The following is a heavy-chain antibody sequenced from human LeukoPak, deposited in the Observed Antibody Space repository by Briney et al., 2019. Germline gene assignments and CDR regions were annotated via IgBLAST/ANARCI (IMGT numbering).Heavy chain of an antibody. CDR2: ISSSSSYI. CDR3: AKDQVIAVAHNWFDP. D-gene: IGHD6-19*01. CDR1: GLTFSSYE. V-gene: IGHV3-21*05. Sequence: GGSLRLSCAASGLTFSSYEMNWVRRAPGKGLEWVSYISSSSSYIYYADSVKGRFTISRDNSKNTLYLQMNSLRAEDTAVYYCAKDQVIAVAHNWFDPWGQGTLVTVSS. J-gene: IGHJ5*02.